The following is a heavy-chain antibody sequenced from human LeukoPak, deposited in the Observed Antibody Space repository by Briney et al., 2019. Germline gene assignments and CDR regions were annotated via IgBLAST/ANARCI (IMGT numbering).Heavy chain of an antibody. Sequence: GASVKVSCKASGYTFTSYGISWVRQAPGQGLEWMGWISAYNGNTNYAQKLQGRVTMTTDTSTSTAYMELRSLRSDDTAVYYCARDYDFWSGYPNDAFDIWGQGTMVTVSS. D-gene: IGHD3-3*01. CDR3: ARDYDFWSGYPNDAFDI. CDR1: GYTFTSYG. CDR2: ISAYNGNT. V-gene: IGHV1-18*01. J-gene: IGHJ3*02.